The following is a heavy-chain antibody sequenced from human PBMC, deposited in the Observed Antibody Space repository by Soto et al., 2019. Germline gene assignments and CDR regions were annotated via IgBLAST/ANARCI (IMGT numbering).Heavy chain of an antibody. Sequence: EVRLLESGGGLVQPGGSLRLSCAASGFTFSTYGMSWVRQAPGKGLEWVSGITVIGDTTYYADSVKGRFSISRDNSKNTVYLQMNRLRVEDTAGYFCERDQGAVLVAASQFDFWGHGTRVYVSS. J-gene: IGHJ4*01. CDR2: ITVIGDTT. CDR1: GFTFSTYG. D-gene: IGHD2-15*01. CDR3: ERDQGAVLVAASQFDF. V-gene: IGHV3-23*01.